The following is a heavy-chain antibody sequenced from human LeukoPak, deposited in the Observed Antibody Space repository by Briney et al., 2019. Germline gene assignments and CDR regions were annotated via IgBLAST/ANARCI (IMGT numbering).Heavy chain of an antibody. CDR3: ARSDILTGYYPDY. Sequence: ASVKVSCKASGYTFTGYYMHWVRQAPGQGLEWMGWIYPNSGGTNYAQKFQGRVTMTRDTSISTAYMELSRLRSDDTAVYYCARSDILTGYYPDYWGQGTLVTVSS. V-gene: IGHV1-2*02. J-gene: IGHJ4*02. CDR1: GYTFTGYY. D-gene: IGHD3-9*01. CDR2: IYPNSGGT.